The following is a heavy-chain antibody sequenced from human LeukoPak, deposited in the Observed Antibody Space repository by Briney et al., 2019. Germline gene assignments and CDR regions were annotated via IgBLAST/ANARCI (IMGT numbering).Heavy chain of an antibody. V-gene: IGHV3-7*03. D-gene: IGHD5-18*01. Sequence: GGSLRLSCAASGFSFSGYWMSWVRQAPGKGLEWVANIKKDDGSEKYYADSVKGRFTISRDNAKNLLYLQMNSLRVEDTAVYYCVRDFVYSTGWGQGALVTVSS. CDR1: GFSFSGYW. CDR3: VRDFVYSTG. CDR2: IKKDDGSEK. J-gene: IGHJ4*02.